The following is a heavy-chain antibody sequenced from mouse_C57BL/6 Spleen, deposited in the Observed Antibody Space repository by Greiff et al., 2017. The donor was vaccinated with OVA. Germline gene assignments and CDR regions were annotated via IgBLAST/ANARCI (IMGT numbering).Heavy chain of an antibody. CDR1: GFTFSNYW. CDR2: ISLKYDNNAT. J-gene: IGHJ3*01. Sequence: EVQGVESGGGLVQPGGSLKLSCVASGFTFSNYWMNWVRQSPEKGLEWVAQISLKYDNNATHYEASVKGRFTISRDDSKSSVYLQMNNLRAEDTGIYYCTGGYYYGCSPFAYWGQGTLVTGSA. CDR3: TGGYYYGCSPFAY. V-gene: IGHV6-3*01. D-gene: IGHD1-1*01.